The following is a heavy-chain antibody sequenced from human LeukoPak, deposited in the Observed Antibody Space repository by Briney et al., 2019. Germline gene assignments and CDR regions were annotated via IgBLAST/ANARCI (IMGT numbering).Heavy chain of an antibody. CDR2: INHSGST. Sequence: PSETLSLTCAVYGGSFSGYYWSWIRQPPGKGLEWIGEINHSGSTNYNPSLKSRVTISVDTSKNQFPLKLSSVTAADTAVYYCARGGIAVAGTLFDPWGQGTLVTVSS. D-gene: IGHD6-19*01. J-gene: IGHJ5*02. CDR1: GGSFSGYY. V-gene: IGHV4-34*01. CDR3: ARGGIAVAGTLFDP.